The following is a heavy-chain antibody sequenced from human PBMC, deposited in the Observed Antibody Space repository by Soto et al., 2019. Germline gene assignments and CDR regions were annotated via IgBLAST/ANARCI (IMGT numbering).Heavy chain of an antibody. Sequence: SETLSLTCTVSGGSISSYYWSWIRQPPGKGLEWIGYIYYSGSTNYNPSLKSRVTISVDTSKNQFSLKLSSVTAADTAVYYCARVTYSSSWDSFGWFDPWGQGTLVTVYS. CDR3: ARVTYSSSWDSFGWFDP. CDR2: IYYSGST. J-gene: IGHJ5*02. V-gene: IGHV4-59*01. D-gene: IGHD6-13*01. CDR1: GGSISSYY.